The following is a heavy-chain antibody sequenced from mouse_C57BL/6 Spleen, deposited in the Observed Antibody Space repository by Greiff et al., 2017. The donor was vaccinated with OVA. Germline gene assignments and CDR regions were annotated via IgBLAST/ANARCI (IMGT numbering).Heavy chain of an antibody. CDR2: ISYDGSN. CDR3: ARGDIGDYDDYAMDY. D-gene: IGHD2-4*01. CDR1: GYSITSGYY. Sequence: VQLKESGPGLVKPSQSLSLTCSVTGYSITSGYYWNWIRQFPGNKLEWMGYISYDGSNNYNPSLKNRISITRDTSKNQFFLKLNSVTTEDTATYYCARGDIGDYDDYAMDYWGQGTSVTVSS. J-gene: IGHJ4*01. V-gene: IGHV3-6*01.